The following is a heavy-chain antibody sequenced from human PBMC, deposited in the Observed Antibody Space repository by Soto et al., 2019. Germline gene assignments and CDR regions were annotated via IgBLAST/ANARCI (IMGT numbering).Heavy chain of an antibody. Sequence: GASVKVSCKASGGTFSSYAISWVRQAPGQGLEWMGGIIPIFGTANYAQKFQGRVTITADKSTSTAYMELSSLRSEDTAVYYCATTTAFGLYDFDYWGQATLVTVSS. J-gene: IGHJ4*02. V-gene: IGHV1-69*06. CDR1: GGTFSSYA. CDR3: ATTTAFGLYDFDY. D-gene: IGHD1-26*01. CDR2: IIPIFGTA.